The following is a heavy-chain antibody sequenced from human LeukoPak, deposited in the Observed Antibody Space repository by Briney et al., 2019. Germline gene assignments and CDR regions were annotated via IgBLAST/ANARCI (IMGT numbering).Heavy chain of an antibody. CDR2: MNPNSGNT. CDR1: GYTFTSYD. CDR3: ARVLSGWYEFDY. Sequence: GASVKVSCKASGYTFTSYDINWVRQATGQGLEWMGWMNPNSGNTDYAQKFQGRVTITRNTSISTAYMELSSLRSEDTAVYYCARVLSGWYEFDYWGQGTLVTVSS. D-gene: IGHD6-19*01. J-gene: IGHJ4*02. V-gene: IGHV1-8*01.